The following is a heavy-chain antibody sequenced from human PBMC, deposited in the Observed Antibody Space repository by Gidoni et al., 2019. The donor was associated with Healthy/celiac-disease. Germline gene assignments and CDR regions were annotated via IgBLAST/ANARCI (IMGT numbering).Heavy chain of an antibody. J-gene: IGHJ4*02. CDR1: GGSISSSSYY. D-gene: IGHD6-19*01. CDR2: IYYSGST. Sequence: QLQLQESGPGLVKPSETLSLTCTDSGGSISSSSYYWGWIRQPPGKGLEWIGSIYYSGSTYYNPSLKSRVTISVDTSKNQFSLKLSSVTAADTAVYYCARSGIAVAGAHFDYWGQGTLVTVSS. V-gene: IGHV4-39*07. CDR3: ARSGIAVAGAHFDY.